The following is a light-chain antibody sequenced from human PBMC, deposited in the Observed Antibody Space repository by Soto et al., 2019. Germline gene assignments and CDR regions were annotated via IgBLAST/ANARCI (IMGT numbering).Light chain of an antibody. CDR3: QQYNSYSPQYT. CDR2: DAS. V-gene: IGKV1-5*01. J-gene: IGKJ2*01. CDR1: QSISSW. Sequence: DIQMTQSPSTLSASVGDRVTITCRASQSISSWLAWYQQKPGKAPKLLIYDASSLESGVPSRFSGSGSGTEFTFTISSLQPDDFATYYCQQYNSYSPQYTFGQGTKLEIK.